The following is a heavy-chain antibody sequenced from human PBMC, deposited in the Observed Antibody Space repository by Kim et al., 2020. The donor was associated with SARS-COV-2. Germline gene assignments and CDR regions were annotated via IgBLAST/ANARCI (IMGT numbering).Heavy chain of an antibody. D-gene: IGHD6-13*01. CDR2: FDPEDGET. V-gene: IGHV1-24*01. J-gene: IGHJ5*02. CDR1: GYTLTELS. Sequence: ASVKVSCKVSGYTLTELSMHWVRQAPGKGLEWMGGFDPEDGETIYAQKFQGRVTMTEDTSTDTAYMELSSLRSEDTAVYYCATDRSLAAAGYPGHNWFDPWGQGTLVTVSS. CDR3: ATDRSLAAAGYPGHNWFDP.